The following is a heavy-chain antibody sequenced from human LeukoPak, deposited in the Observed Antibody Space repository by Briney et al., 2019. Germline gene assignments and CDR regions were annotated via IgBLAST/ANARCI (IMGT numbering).Heavy chain of an antibody. Sequence: SENLSLKCTVYTGTTCLCSYYCGWIRQPPGKGLEWIGSIYYKGSTDYTTSLKSRVTISVDTSKNQFSLKLSSVTAADTAVYYCARLHYYYDSSGYPEYYFDYWGQGTLVTVSS. D-gene: IGHD3-22*01. V-gene: IGHV4-39*01. CDR2: IYYKGST. CDR1: TGTTCLCSYY. CDR3: ARLHYYYDSSGYPEYYFDY. J-gene: IGHJ4*02.